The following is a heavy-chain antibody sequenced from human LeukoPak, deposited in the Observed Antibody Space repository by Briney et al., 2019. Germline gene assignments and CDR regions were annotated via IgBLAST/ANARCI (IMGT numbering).Heavy chain of an antibody. Sequence: SETLSLTCTVSGGSISSYYWSWIRQPPGKGLEWIGYIYYSGSTNYHPSLKSRVTISVDTSKNQFSLKLSSVTAADTAVYYCARDGLRFLEWSYGMDVWGQGTTVTVSS. CDR1: GGSISSYY. J-gene: IGHJ6*02. V-gene: IGHV4-59*01. CDR3: ARDGLRFLEWSYGMDV. D-gene: IGHD3-3*01. CDR2: IYYSGST.